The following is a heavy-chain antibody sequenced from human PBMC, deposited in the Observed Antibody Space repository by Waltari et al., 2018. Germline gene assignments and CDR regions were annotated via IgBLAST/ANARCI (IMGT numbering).Heavy chain of an antibody. D-gene: IGHD3-3*01. CDR2: IIPIFGTA. V-gene: IGHV1-69*01. Sequence: WVRQAPGQGLEWMGGIIPIFGTANYAQKFQGRVTITADESTSTAYMELSSLRSEDTAVYYCARGGADYDFWSGYYYFDYWGQGTLVTVSS. J-gene: IGHJ4*02. CDR3: ARGGADYDFWSGYYYFDY.